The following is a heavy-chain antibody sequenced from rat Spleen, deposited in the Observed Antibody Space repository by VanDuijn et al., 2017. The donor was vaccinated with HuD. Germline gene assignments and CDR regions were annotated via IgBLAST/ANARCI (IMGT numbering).Heavy chain of an antibody. CDR1: GFTFSDYG. J-gene: IGHJ3*01. D-gene: IGHD5-1*01. Sequence: EVQLVESGGGLVQPGRSLKLSCAASGFTFSDYGVAWVRQAPTTGLEWVATISSDGRRNYYRDSVKGRFTISRDNAKSSLYLQMDSLRSEDTATYYCAKDGANWGLNWFAYWGQGTLVTVSS. V-gene: IGHV5-29*01. CDR2: ISSDGRRN. CDR3: AKDGANWGLNWFAY.